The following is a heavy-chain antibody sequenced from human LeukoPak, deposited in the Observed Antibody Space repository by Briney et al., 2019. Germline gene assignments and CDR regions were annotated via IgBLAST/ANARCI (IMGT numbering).Heavy chain of an antibody. D-gene: IGHD3-22*01. V-gene: IGHV3-11*04. J-gene: IGHJ4*02. CDR3: ARGLGYYYDSSGYGGFDY. CDR1: GFTFSDYY. Sequence: GSLRLSCAASGFTFSDYYMSWIRQAPGKGLEWVSYISSSGSTIYYADSVKGRFTISRDNAKNPLYLQMNSLRAEDTAVYYCARGLGYYYDSSGYGGFDYWGQGTLATVSS. CDR2: ISSSGSTI.